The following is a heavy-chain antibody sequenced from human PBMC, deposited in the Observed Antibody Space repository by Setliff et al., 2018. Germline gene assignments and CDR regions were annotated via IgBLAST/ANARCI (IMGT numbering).Heavy chain of an antibody. CDR1: GGSFSDYY. V-gene: IGHV4-34*01. D-gene: IGHD2-15*01. Sequence: PSETLSLTCAASGGSFSDYYWTWIRQPPGKGLEWIGEINHSGNTKSKPSLKSRVTITVDPSKNQFSLNLTSVTAADTAVYFCATSGFCSSGSCYSFDDWGQGALVTVSS. CDR2: INHSGNT. CDR3: ATSGFCSSGSCYSFDD. J-gene: IGHJ4*02.